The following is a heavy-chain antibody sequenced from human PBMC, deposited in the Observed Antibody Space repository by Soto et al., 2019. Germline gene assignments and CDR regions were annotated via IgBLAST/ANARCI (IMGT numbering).Heavy chain of an antibody. V-gene: IGHV3-9*01. J-gene: IGHJ4*02. D-gene: IGHD1-26*01. CDR2: IDWNGGTI. CDR3: ATVKDQWSLLVYLDS. CDR1: GFSFDDYA. Sequence: EVQLVESGGGLVQPGRSLRLSCAASGFSFDDYAMHWARQAPWMGLEWVSGIDWNGGTIAYADSVKGRFSISRDNAKSFLYLQMNSLNVEDTAFYYCATVKDQWSLLVYLDSWGPGTLVSVSS.